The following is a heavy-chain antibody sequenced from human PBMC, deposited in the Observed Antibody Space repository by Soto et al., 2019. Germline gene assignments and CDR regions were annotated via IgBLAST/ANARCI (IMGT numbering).Heavy chain of an antibody. V-gene: IGHV1-2*02. CDR2: INPATGAA. D-gene: IGHD3-3*01. J-gene: IGHJ3*02. Sequence: QLHLVQSGAVVKKPGASVTVSCSASGYPVTAYYMHWVRQAPGRGLEWMGGINPATGAAKYTQTFRGRVTMTRATSTSTVFMELSGLTSEVAAVFYGAKGGGVGVAGSAAFDMWGQGTLVTVSS. CDR3: AKGGGVGVAGSAAFDM. CDR1: GYPVTAYY.